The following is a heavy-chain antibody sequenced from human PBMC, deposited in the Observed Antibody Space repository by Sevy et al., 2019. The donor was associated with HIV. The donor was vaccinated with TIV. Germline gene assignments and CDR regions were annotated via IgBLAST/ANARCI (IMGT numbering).Heavy chain of an antibody. D-gene: IGHD3-16*01. CDR1: GGSISSYY. J-gene: IGHJ6*02. CDR3: AGDLMIPHYGMDV. V-gene: IGHV4-59*01. CDR2: IYYSGST. Sequence: SETLSLTCTVSGGSISSYYWSWIRQPPGKGLEWIGYIYYSGSTNYNPSLKSRVTISVDTSKNQFSLKLSSVTAADTSVYYGAGDLMIPHYGMDVWGQGTTVTVSS.